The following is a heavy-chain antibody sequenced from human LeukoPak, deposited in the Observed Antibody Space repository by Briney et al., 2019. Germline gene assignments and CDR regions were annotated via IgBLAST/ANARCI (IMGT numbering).Heavy chain of an antibody. CDR2: SSSSGIT. CDR1: GGSISSGNHY. V-gene: IGHV4-39*01. J-gene: IGHJ4*02. D-gene: IGHD6-13*01. Sequence: PSETLSLTCIVSGGSISSGNHYWGWIRQPPGKGLGWIGSSSSSGITYYNPSLKSRVTISVDTSMNQFSLNLNFVNAADTAVYFCARREAGKPFDFWGRGTLVTVSS. CDR3: ARREAGKPFDF.